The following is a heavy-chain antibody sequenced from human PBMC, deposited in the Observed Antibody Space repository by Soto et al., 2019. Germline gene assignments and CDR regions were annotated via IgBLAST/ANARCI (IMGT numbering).Heavy chain of an antibody. Sequence: QVQLVQSGAEVKKPGASVKVSCKASGYTFTGYYMHWVRQAPGQGLEWMGWINPNSGGTNYAQKFQGWVTMARETSSSTAHMERSRLRNDDTAVYYCARWDALEAFDIWGQGTMVTVSS. J-gene: IGHJ3*02. CDR1: GYTFTGYY. V-gene: IGHV1-2*04. CDR3: ARWDALEAFDI. CDR2: INPNSGGT. D-gene: IGHD1-1*01.